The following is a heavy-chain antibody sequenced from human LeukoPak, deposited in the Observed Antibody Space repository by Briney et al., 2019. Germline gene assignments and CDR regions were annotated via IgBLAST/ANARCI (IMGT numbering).Heavy chain of an antibody. D-gene: IGHD6-13*01. V-gene: IGHV3-73*01. CDR3: TRATGYSSSDRDY. CDR1: GFTFSGSA. Sequence: PGGSLRLSCAASGFTFSGSAMHWVRQASGKGLEWVGRIRSEANSYATAYAASVKGRFTISRDDSKNTAYLQMNSLKTEDTAVYYCTRATGYSSSDRDYWGQGTLVTVSS. J-gene: IGHJ4*02. CDR2: IRSEANSYAT.